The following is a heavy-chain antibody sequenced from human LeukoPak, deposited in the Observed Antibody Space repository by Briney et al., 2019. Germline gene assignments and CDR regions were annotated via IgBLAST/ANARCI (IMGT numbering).Heavy chain of an antibody. Sequence: GGSQRLSCAASGFTFSSYAMSWVRQAPGKGLEWVSMISYNGSKTYYVDPVKGRFTISRDNSKNTLYLQMNSLRPEDTAVYYCVRRGHDYGDYEWFDPWGQGTLVTVSS. CDR1: GFTFSSYA. V-gene: IGHV3-30*04. CDR2: ISYNGSKT. CDR3: VRRGHDYGDYEWFDP. J-gene: IGHJ5*02. D-gene: IGHD4-17*01.